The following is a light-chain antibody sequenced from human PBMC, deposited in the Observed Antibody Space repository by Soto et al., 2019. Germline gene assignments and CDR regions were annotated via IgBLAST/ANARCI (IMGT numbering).Light chain of an antibody. Sequence: QSVLTQPPSVSGAPGQRVTISCTGSASNLGAKYAVHWYQHLPGTAPKLLIYDNIHRPSGVHDRFSGSKSDTSASLAITGLQAEDEADYYCQSYDTPLSGLVFGGGTKVTVL. V-gene: IGLV1-40*01. CDR3: QSYDTPLSGLV. J-gene: IGLJ3*02. CDR1: ASNLGAKYA. CDR2: DNI.